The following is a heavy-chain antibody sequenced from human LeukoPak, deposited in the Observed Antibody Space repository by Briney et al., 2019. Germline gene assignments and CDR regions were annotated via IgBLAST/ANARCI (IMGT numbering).Heavy chain of an antibody. J-gene: IGHJ4*02. D-gene: IGHD4-11*01. CDR2: IYRGDAT. Sequence: GGSLRLSCAASGFTFSGNYMSWVRQAPGKGLEWVSVIYRGDATYYSDSVKGRFTISRDSSENTVYLQMDSLRAEDTAVYYCVKEAPGTTVYYWGQGTLVTVSS. CDR3: VKEAPGTTVYY. CDR1: GFTFSGNY. V-gene: IGHV3-66*01.